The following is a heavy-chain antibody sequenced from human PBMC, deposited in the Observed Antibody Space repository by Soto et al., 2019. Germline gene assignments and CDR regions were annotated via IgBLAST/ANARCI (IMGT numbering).Heavy chain of an antibody. V-gene: IGHV4-4*07. D-gene: IGHD3-16*01. Sequence: PSETLSLTCTVSGASISGYYWSWIRKSAGKGLEWIGRIYATGTTDYNPSLKSRVMMSVDTSKKQFSLKLRSVTAADTAVYYCVRDGPKTLRHSLDPWGKGIWGTVPS. CDR3: VRDGPKTLRHSLDP. CDR1: GASISGYY. J-gene: IGHJ5*02. CDR2: IYATGTT.